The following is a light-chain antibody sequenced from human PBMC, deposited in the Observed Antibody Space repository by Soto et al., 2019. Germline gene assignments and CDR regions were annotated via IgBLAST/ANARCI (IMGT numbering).Light chain of an antibody. Sequence: EIVLTQSPGTLSLSPGERATLSCRASQSVSSYLAWYQQKPGQAPRLLIYDASNRATGIPARFSGSGSGTDFTLTISSLEPEDFAVYYWQQRSNWPITFGQGTRLEI. CDR2: DAS. CDR1: QSVSSY. V-gene: IGKV3-11*01. CDR3: QQRSNWPIT. J-gene: IGKJ5*01.